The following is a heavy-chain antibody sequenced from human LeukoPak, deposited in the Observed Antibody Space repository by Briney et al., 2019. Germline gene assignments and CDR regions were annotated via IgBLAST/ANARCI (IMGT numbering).Heavy chain of an antibody. Sequence: ASVTVSFKASGYTFSSYGISWVRQAPGQGLEWMGGFSAYNGNTNYVQKLQGRVTMTTDTSTSTGYMELRSLRSDDTAVYYCARDLHSSGWYFFDYWGQGTLVTVSS. CDR2: FSAYNGNT. CDR1: GYTFSSYG. V-gene: IGHV1-18*01. CDR3: ARDLHSSGWYFFDY. J-gene: IGHJ4*02. D-gene: IGHD6-19*01.